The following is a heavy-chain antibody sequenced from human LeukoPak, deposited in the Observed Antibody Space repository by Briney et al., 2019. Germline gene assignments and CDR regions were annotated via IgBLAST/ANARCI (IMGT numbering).Heavy chain of an antibody. Sequence: GGSLRLSCTASGFTFGDYAMSWVRQAPGKGLEWVGFIRSKAYGGTTEYAASVKGRFTISRDDSKSIAYLQTNSPKTEDTAVYYCTRSQAYSGYAEGFDYWGQGTLVTVSS. CDR2: IRSKAYGGTT. CDR1: GFTFGDYA. D-gene: IGHD5-12*01. J-gene: IGHJ4*02. CDR3: TRSQAYSGYAEGFDY. V-gene: IGHV3-49*04.